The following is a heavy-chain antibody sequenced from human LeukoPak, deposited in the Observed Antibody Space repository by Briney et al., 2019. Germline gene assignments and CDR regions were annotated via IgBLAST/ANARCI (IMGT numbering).Heavy chain of an antibody. D-gene: IGHD6-13*01. CDR1: GGSISSYY. V-gene: IGHV4-59*12. Sequence: SETLSLTCTVSGGSISSYYWSWIRQPAGKGLEWIGEIFHSGTTNYNPSLESRVTISVDTSKNQFSLKLSSVTAADTAVYYCARGGSSWPYCFDYWGQGTLVTVSS. J-gene: IGHJ4*02. CDR3: ARGGSSWPYCFDY. CDR2: IFHSGTT.